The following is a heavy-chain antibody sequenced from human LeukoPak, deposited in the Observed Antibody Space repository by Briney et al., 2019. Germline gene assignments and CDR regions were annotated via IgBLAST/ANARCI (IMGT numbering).Heavy chain of an antibody. J-gene: IGHJ3*01. CDR1: GGSINSTDYY. CDR2: IYSTGIT. CDR3: AGGGWSFDAFDF. V-gene: IGHV4-61*02. D-gene: IGHD6-19*01. Sequence: SQTLSLTCTVSGGSINSTDYYWSWVRQAAGKGPEWIGRIYSTGITKYNPSLKSRVIISVDTSKNRFSLRLSSLTAADTAVYFCAGGGWSFDAFDFWGQGTMVTASS.